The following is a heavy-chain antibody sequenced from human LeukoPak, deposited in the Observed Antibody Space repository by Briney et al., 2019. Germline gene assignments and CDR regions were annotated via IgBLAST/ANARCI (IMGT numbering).Heavy chain of an antibody. Sequence: GGSLRLSCTASGFTFSSYEMNWVRQAPGKGLEWVSYISSSDNTIYYADSVKGRFTISRDNAKNSLYLQMNSLRAEDTAVYYCARKPFYGSGIGHWGQGTLVTVSS. CDR2: ISSSDNTI. CDR3: ARKPFYGSGIGH. D-gene: IGHD3-10*01. V-gene: IGHV3-48*03. CDR1: GFTFSSYE. J-gene: IGHJ4*02.